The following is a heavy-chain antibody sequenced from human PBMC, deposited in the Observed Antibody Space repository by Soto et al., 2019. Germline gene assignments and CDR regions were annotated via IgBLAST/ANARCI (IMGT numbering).Heavy chain of an antibody. D-gene: IGHD3-10*01. Sequence: GGSMRLSCAASGFNFSLYTMNWVRQAAGRGLEWVSYISGPGSTIYYADSVKGRFAISRDNARSSVYLQMDSLRDEDTAVYYCTRGPALGAYYHPNFDYWGQGALVTVSS. CDR1: GFNFSLYT. CDR3: TRGPALGAYYHPNFDY. V-gene: IGHV3-48*02. CDR2: ISGPGSTI. J-gene: IGHJ4*02.